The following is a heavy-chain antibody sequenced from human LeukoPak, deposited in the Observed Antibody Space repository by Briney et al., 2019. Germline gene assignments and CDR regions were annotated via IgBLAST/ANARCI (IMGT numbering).Heavy chain of an antibody. CDR3: TTYGSGRRFDY. J-gene: IGHJ4*02. CDR1: GFSFSDAW. Sequence: GGSHRLSCAASGFSFSDAWMSWVRQIPGKGLEWVGRIEGKTDGGTTDYAAPVKGRFTISRDDSTNTLYLQMNSLKSEDTAVYYCTTYGSGRRFDYWGQGILVTVSS. CDR2: IEGKTDGGTT. V-gene: IGHV3-15*04. D-gene: IGHD3-10*01.